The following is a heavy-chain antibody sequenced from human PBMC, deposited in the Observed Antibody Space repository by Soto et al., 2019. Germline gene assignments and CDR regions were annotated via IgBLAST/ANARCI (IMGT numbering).Heavy chain of an antibody. J-gene: IGHJ1*01. D-gene: IGHD3-22*01. CDR1: GGSISSGGYY. CDR3: ASDSYYDITGYQPLCY. V-gene: IGHV4-30-4*08. CDR2: IYYSGST. Sequence: SETLSLTCTVSGGSISSGGYYWSWIRQHPGKGLEWIGYIYYSGSTYYNPSLKSRVTISVDTSKNQFSLKLRSVTAADTALYYCASDSYYDITGYQPLCYCGLGSLVPGSS.